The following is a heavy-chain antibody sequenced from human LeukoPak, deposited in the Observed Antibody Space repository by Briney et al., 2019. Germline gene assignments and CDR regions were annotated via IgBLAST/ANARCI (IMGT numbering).Heavy chain of an antibody. CDR3: ASRPYDILTGYPLFDY. CDR1: GYTFTSYG. D-gene: IGHD3-9*01. V-gene: IGHV1-69*13. Sequence: SVKVSCKASGYTFTSYGISWVRQAPGQGLEWMGGIIPIFGTANYAQKFQGRVTITADESTSTAYMELSSLRSEDTAVYYCASRPYDILTGYPLFDYWGQGTLVTASS. J-gene: IGHJ4*02. CDR2: IIPIFGTA.